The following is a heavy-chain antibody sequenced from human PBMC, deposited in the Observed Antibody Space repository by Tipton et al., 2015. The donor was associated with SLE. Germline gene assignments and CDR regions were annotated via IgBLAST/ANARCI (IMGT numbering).Heavy chain of an antibody. CDR2: ISGSGGST. CDR3: AKDRVVVIGDAFDI. CDR1: GYTFTSYG. V-gene: IGHV3-23*04. D-gene: IGHD2-21*01. Sequence: VQLVQSGAEVKKPGASVKVSCKASGYTFTSYGMSWVRQAPGKGLEWVSAISGSGGSTYYADSVKGRFTISRDNSKNTLYLQMNSLRAEDTAVYYCAKDRVVVIGDAFDIWGQGTMVTVSS. J-gene: IGHJ3*02.